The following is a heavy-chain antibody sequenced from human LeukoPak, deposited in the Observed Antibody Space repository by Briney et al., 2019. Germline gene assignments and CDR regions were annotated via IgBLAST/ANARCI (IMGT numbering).Heavy chain of an antibody. J-gene: IGHJ4*02. D-gene: IGHD6-19*01. CDR3: ARDGSVAPDY. Sequence: SETLSLICTVSGGSIGGYYWSWIRQPAGKGLEWIGRIYTGGGTNYNPSLKSRVTISLDTSKNQFSLKLSSVTAADTAVYYCARDGSVAPDYWGQGTLVTVSS. CDR2: IYTGGGT. CDR1: GGSIGGYY. V-gene: IGHV4-4*07.